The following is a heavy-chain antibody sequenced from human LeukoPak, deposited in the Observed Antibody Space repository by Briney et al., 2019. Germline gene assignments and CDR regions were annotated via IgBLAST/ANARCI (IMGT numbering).Heavy chain of an antibody. J-gene: IGHJ4*02. D-gene: IGHD3-22*01. V-gene: IGHV1-8*01. CDR3: ARIVSLSRDSSFDY. CDR2: MNPNSGNT. Sequence: ASVKVSCKASGYTFTSYVINWVRQATGQGLEWMGWMNPNSGNTGYAQKFQGRVTMTRNTSISTAYMELSSLRSEDTAVYYCARIVSLSRDSSFDYWGQGTLVTVSS. CDR1: GYTFTSYV.